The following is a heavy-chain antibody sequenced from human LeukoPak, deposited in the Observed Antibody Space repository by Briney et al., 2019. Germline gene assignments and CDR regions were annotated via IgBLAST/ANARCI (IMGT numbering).Heavy chain of an antibody. J-gene: IGHJ4*02. CDR2: ISG. CDR1: GFTFSSYA. Sequence: PGGSLRLSCAASGFTFSSYAMSWVRQAPGKGLEWVSVISGTISRDTSKNTLYLQMNSLRAEDTAIYYCAKHSHSWYIGYFEYWGQGTLVTVSS. D-gene: IGHD1-1*01. CDR3: AKHSHSWYIGYFEY. V-gene: IGHV3-23*01.